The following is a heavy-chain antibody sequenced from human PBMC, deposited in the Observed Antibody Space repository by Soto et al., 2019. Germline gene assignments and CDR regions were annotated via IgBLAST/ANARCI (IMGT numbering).Heavy chain of an antibody. Sequence: GESLKISCKGSGYSFPSYWIGWVRQMPGKGREWMWIVYPCDSDTRYSPSFQGQVTISADKSISTAYLQWSSLKASDTAMYYWARVSGCNHGLCYKFDYWGQGTLVTVSS. CDR3: ARVSGCNHGLCYKFDY. CDR1: GYSFPSYW. J-gene: IGHJ4*02. V-gene: IGHV5-51*01. D-gene: IGHD2-8*01. CDR2: VYPCDSDT.